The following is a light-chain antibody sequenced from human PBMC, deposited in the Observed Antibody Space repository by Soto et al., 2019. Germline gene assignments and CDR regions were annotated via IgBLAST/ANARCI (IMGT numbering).Light chain of an antibody. CDR1: QSISSW. V-gene: IGKV1-5*03. CDR2: KAS. Sequence: DIQMTQSPSTLSASVGDRVTITCRASQSISSWLAWYQQKPGKAPNLLIYKASSLESGDPSRFSGSGSGTVFTLTISSLQPDDFATYYCQQYNSYPLTFGGGTKVEIK. J-gene: IGKJ4*01. CDR3: QQYNSYPLT.